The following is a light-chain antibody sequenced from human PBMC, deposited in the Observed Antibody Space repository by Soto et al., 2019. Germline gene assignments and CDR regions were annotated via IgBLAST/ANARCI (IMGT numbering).Light chain of an antibody. CDR1: SNDVGGYKY. J-gene: IGLJ2*01. V-gene: IGLV2-11*01. CDR3: CSYAGSYTYVV. CDR2: EVS. Sequence: QSALTQPASVSGSPGQSITISCTGTSNDVGGYKYVSWYQQHPGKTPKLILYEVSKRPSGVPDRFSGSKSGNTASLTISGLQAEDEADYYCCSYAGSYTYVVFGGGTKVTVL.